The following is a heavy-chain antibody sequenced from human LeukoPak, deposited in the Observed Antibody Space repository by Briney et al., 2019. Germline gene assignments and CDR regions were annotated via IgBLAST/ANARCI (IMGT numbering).Heavy chain of an antibody. Sequence: SVTVSCKASGYTFTSYAISWVRQAPRQGREWMGLSSGYNGNTKYAQKVPGRVTMTTDTSTRTAYMELRSLRSDDTAVYYCACGYSYGSDYYYGMDVWGQGTTVTVSS. CDR3: ACGYSYGSDYYYGMDV. CDR1: GYTFTSYA. V-gene: IGHV1-18*01. J-gene: IGHJ6*02. CDR2: SSGYNGNT. D-gene: IGHD5-18*01.